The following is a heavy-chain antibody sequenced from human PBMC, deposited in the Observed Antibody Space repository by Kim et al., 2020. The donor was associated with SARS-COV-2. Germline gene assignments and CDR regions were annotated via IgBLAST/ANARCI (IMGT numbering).Heavy chain of an antibody. Sequence: GGSLRLSCAGSGFTFSSYWMSWVRQAPGKGLEWVSNIKGDGSEKNYVDSVKGRFTISRDNAKNSLYLQMNSLRVEDTAVYYCVKGIGGRHSDYWVQATV. CDR2: IKGDGSEK. D-gene: IGHD1-26*01. J-gene: IGHJ4*02. CDR3: VKGIGGRHSDY. V-gene: IGHV3-7*03. CDR1: GFTFSSYW.